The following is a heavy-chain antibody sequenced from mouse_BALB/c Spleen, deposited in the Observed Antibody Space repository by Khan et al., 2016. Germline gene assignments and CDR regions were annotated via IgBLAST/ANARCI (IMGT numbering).Heavy chain of an antibody. CDR3: ASYYFDY. V-gene: IGHV14-3*02. CDR2: IDPANGNT. J-gene: IGHJ2*01. CDR1: GFNIKDTY. Sequence: EVQLQESGAELVKPGASVKLSCTASGFNIKDTYMHWVKQRPEQGLEWIGRIDPANGNTKYDPKFQGKATITADTSSNTAYLQLSSLTSEDTTVYYCASYYFDYWGQGTTLTVSS.